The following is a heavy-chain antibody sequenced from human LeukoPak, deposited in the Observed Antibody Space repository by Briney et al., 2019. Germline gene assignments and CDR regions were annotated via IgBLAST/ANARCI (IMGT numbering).Heavy chain of an antibody. V-gene: IGHV3-33*06. CDR2: IWYDGSNK. J-gene: IGHJ4*02. D-gene: IGHD5-12*01. Sequence: PGRSLRLSCAASGFTFSSYDMHWVRQAPGKGLEWVAVIWYDGSNKYYADSVKGRFTISRDNSKNTLYLQMNSLRAEDTAVYYCAKSAIVATPHHGGFDYWGQGTLVTVSS. CDR3: AKSAIVATPHHGGFDY. CDR1: GFTFSSYD.